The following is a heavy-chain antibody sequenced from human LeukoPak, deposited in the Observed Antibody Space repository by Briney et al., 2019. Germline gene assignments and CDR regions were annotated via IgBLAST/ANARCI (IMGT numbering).Heavy chain of an antibody. CDR3: ARGFGDFGLDYYYMDV. D-gene: IGHD3/OR15-3a*01. CDR1: GYTFTGYY. J-gene: IGHJ6*03. V-gene: IGHV1-2*02. Sequence: ASVKVSCKASGYTFTGYYMHWVRQAPGQGLEWMGWINPNSGGTNYAQKFQGRVTITRNTSISTAYMELSSLRSEDTAVYYCARGFGDFGLDYYYMDVWGKGTTVTVSS. CDR2: INPNSGGT.